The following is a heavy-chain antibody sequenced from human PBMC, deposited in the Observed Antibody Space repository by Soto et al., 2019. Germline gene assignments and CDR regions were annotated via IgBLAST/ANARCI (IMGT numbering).Heavy chain of an antibody. Sequence: SETLSLTCTVSGGSISNYFCNWIRQPAGKGLEWIGRIDNSGSTNYNPSLKSRITMSADTSRNQFSLKSNSVTAADTAVYYCARGGQDFWSGPFDYWGQGALVTVSS. CDR1: GGSISNYF. V-gene: IGHV4-4*07. D-gene: IGHD3-3*01. J-gene: IGHJ4*02. CDR3: ARGGQDFWSGPFDY. CDR2: IDNSGST.